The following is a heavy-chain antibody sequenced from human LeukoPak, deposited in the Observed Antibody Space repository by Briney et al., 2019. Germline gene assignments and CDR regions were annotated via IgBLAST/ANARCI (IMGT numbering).Heavy chain of an antibody. CDR1: GGSISSYY. CDR2: IYYSGST. Sequence: SETLSLTCTVSGGSISSYYWSWIRQPPGKGLEWIGYIYYSGSTNYNPSLKSRVTISVDTSKNQFSLKLSSVTAADTAVYYCARYDKTYVWGSYRYSAFDIWGQGTMVTVSS. J-gene: IGHJ3*02. V-gene: IGHV4-59*01. CDR3: ARYDKTYVWGSYRYSAFDI. D-gene: IGHD3-16*02.